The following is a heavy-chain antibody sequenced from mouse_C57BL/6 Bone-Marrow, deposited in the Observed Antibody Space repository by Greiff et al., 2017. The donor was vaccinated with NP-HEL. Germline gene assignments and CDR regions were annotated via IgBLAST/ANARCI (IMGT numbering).Heavy chain of an antibody. Sequence: EVKLQESGPELVKPGASVKIPCKASGYTFTDYNMDWVKQSHGKSLEWIGDINPNNGGTIYNQKFKGKATLTVDKSSSTAYMELRSLTSEDTAVYYCARSESNYPSWFAYWGQGTLVTVSA. V-gene: IGHV1-18*01. D-gene: IGHD2-5*01. J-gene: IGHJ3*01. CDR1: GYTFTDYN. CDR2: INPNNGGT. CDR3: ARSESNYPSWFAY.